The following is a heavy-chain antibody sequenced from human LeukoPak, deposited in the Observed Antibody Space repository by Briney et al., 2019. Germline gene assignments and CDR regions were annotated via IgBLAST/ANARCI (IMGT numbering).Heavy chain of an antibody. D-gene: IGHD3-10*01. V-gene: IGHV3-30*03. CDR1: GFTFSRYW. J-gene: IGHJ4*02. CDR3: ARDYLDYYGSGSLKF. CDR2: ISYDGSNK. Sequence: GESLKISCAASGFTFSRYWMSWVRQAPGKGLEWVAVISYDGSNKYYADSVKGRFTISRDNSKNTLYLQMNSLRAEDTAVYYCARDYLDYYGSGSLKFWGQGTLVTVSS.